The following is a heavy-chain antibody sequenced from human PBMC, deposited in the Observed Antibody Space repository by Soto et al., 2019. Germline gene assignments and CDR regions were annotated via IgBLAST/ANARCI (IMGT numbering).Heavy chain of an antibody. D-gene: IGHD1-7*01. CDR1: GFTFDDYA. Sequence: EVQLVESGGGLVQPGRSLRLSCAASGFTFDDYAMHWVRQAPGKGLAWVSVISWNSARIDYADSVRGRFTISRDNAKNSLYLQMNSLRAEDTAFYYCAKDITPNGHYDYFESWGQGTLVTVSS. J-gene: IGHJ4*02. CDR3: AKDITPNGHYDYFES. CDR2: ISWNSARI. V-gene: IGHV3-9*01.